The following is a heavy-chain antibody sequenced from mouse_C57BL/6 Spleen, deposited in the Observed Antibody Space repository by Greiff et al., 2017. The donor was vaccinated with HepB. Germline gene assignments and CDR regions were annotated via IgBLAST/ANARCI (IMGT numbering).Heavy chain of an antibody. D-gene: IGHD2-10*01. V-gene: IGHV10-1*01. CDR1: GFSFNTYA. CDR2: IRSKSNNYAT. CDR3: VRGVLLYAMDY. Sequence: EVKLMESGGGLVQPKGSLKLSCAASGFSFNTYAMNWVRQAPGKGLEWVARIRSKSNNYATYYADSVKDRFTISRDDSESMLYLQMNNLKTEDTAMYYCVRGVLLYAMDYWGQGTSVTVSS. J-gene: IGHJ4*01.